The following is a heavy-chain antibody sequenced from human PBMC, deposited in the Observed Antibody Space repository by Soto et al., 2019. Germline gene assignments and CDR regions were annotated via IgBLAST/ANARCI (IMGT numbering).Heavy chain of an antibody. Sequence: SQTLSLTCAISGDSVSSNSAAWNWIRQSPSRGLEWLGRTYYRSKWYNDYAVSVKSRITINPDTSKNRFSLQLNSVTPEDTAVYYCARERRNCSSTTCYVKGYYYSYLDVWGTGTSVTVSS. CDR1: GDSVSSNSAA. J-gene: IGHJ6*03. CDR3: ARERRNCSSTTCYVKGYYYSYLDV. V-gene: IGHV6-1*01. D-gene: IGHD2-2*01. CDR2: TYYRSKWYN.